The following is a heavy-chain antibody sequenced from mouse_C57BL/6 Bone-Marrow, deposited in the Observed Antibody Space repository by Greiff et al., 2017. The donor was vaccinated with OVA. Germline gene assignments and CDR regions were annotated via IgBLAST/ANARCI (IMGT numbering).Heavy chain of an antibody. CDR3: ALTTWCAY. V-gene: IGHV1-80*01. CDR1: GYAFSSYW. D-gene: IGHD1-3*01. J-gene: IGHJ3*01. Sequence: VKLQESGAELVKPGASVKISCKASGYAFSSYWMNWVKQRPGKGLEWIGQIYPGDGDTNYNGKFKGKATLTADKSSSTAYMQLSSLTSEDSAVYFCALTTWCAYWGQGTLVTVSA. CDR2: IYPGDGDT.